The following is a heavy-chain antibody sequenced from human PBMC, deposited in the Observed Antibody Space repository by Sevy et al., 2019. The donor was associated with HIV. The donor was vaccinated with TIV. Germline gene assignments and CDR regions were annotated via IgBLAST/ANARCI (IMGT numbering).Heavy chain of an antibody. CDR1: RFTVNNNY. V-gene: IGHV3-66*01. CDR2: IYSDATT. Sequence: GGSLRLSCAASRFTVNNNYMTWVRQAPGKGLEGISIIYSDATTYQADSVKDRFNISRDNSKNMLYLQMNNLRVEDTAVYYCARGKTGYGYAVSYWGQGTLVTVSS. CDR3: ARGKTGYGYAVSY. J-gene: IGHJ4*02. D-gene: IGHD5-18*01.